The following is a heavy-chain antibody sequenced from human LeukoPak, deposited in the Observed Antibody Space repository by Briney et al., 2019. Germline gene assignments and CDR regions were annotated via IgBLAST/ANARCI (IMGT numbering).Heavy chain of an antibody. CDR2: VSYRGST. J-gene: IGHJ4*02. D-gene: IGHD3-22*01. CDR1: GDSISSAPYY. Sequence: SETLSLTCTVSGDSISSAPYYWGWIRQPPGKGLEYIGSVSYRGSTYHNPSLRSRVTISVDTSKNQFSLRLTSVAATDTAVYYCARHIYDSSNYYFYYLDYWGQGVLVTVSS. V-gene: IGHV4-39*01. CDR3: ARHIYDSSNYYFYYLDY.